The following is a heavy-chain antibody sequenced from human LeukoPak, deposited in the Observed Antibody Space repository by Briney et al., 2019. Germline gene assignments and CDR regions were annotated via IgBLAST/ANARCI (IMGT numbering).Heavy chain of an antibody. D-gene: IGHD3-3*01. V-gene: IGHV1-46*01. CDR1: GYTFTSYY. Sequence: GASVKVSCKASGYTFTSYYMHWVRQAPGQGLEWMGIINPSGGSTSYAQKFQGRVTMTRDTSTSTVYMELSSLRSEDTAVYYCARDGWESDFWSRGAFDIWGQGTMVTVSS. CDR2: INPSGGST. J-gene: IGHJ3*02. CDR3: ARDGWESDFWSRGAFDI.